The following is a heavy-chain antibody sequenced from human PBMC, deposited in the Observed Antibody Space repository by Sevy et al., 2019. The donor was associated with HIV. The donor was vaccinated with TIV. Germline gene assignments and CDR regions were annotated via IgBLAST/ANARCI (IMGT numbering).Heavy chain of an antibody. Sequence: GGSLRLSCAASGFTFSSYAMSWVRQAPGKGLEWVSAISGSGGSTYYADSVKGRLPISRDNSKNTLSVQMNSLGAEDTAVYYCAIYRVPAAMMVNYYYYYGMDVWGQGTTVTVSS. CDR3: AIYRVPAAMMVNYYYYYGMDV. CDR1: GFTFSSYA. V-gene: IGHV3-23*01. J-gene: IGHJ6*02. D-gene: IGHD2-2*01. CDR2: ISGSGGST.